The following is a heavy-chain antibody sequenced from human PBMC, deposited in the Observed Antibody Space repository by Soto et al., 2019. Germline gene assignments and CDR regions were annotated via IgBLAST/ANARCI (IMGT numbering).Heavy chain of an antibody. J-gene: IGHJ4*02. CDR3: ARARITMVRGVMGPGTQDY. V-gene: IGHV4-34*01. CDR1: CGSFSGYY. D-gene: IGHD3-10*01. Sequence: PSETLSLTCAVYCGSFSGYYWSWIRQPPGKGLEWIGEINHSGSTNYNPSLKSRVTISVDTSKNQFSLKLSSVTAADTAVYYCARARITMVRGVMGPGTQDYWGQGTLVTVSS. CDR2: INHSGST.